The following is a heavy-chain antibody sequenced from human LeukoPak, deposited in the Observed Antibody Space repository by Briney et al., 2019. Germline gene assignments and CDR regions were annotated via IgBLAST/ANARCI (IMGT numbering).Heavy chain of an antibody. J-gene: IGHJ5*02. D-gene: IGHD3-10*01. CDR1: GFTFTSYD. Sequence: ASVKVSCKASGFTFTSYDINWVRQASGQGLEWMGWMNPNNGNTGYAQKFQGRVTMTRDTSISTAYMELKGLRSEDTAVYYCVRDGEGVAISVNYWFDPWGQGTLVTVSS. CDR2: MNPNNGNT. V-gene: IGHV1-8*01. CDR3: VRDGEGVAISVNYWFDP.